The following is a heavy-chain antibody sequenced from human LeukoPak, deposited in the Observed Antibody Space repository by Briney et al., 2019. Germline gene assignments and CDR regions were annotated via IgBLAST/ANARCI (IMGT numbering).Heavy chain of an antibody. CDR3: ARDGLAVAEGWFDP. V-gene: IGHV4-4*07. J-gene: IGHJ5*02. Sequence: PSETLSLTCTVSGGSISSYYWSWIRQPAGKGLEWIGHIYTSGSTNYDPSLESRVTLSVDTSQNQFSLKLSSVTAADTAVYYCARDGLAVAEGWFDPWGQGTLVTVSS. CDR2: IYTSGST. CDR1: GGSISSYY. D-gene: IGHD6-19*01.